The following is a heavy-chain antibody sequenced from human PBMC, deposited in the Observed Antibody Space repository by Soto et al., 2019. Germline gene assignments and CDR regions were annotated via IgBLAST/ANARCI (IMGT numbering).Heavy chain of an antibody. CDR1: GYTLTGFG. CDR3: ARHLPSNGGWPLDY. D-gene: IGHD6-19*01. Sequence: ASVKVSCKTAGYTLTGFGINWVRQAPGQGLEWMGWISTDSGNTHYAQKIQGRVTLTTDSSTNRVYMELRSLASDDTAVSYSARHLPSNGGWPLDYWGQGTLVTVSS. J-gene: IGHJ4*02. V-gene: IGHV1-18*04. CDR2: ISTDSGNT.